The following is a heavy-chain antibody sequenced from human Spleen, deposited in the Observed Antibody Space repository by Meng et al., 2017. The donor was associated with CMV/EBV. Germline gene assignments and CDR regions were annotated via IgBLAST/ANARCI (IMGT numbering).Heavy chain of an antibody. J-gene: IGHJ6*02. Sequence: GGSLRLSCAASGFTFSSYAMSWVRQAPGKGLEWVSSISSSSSYIYYADSVKGRFTISRDNAKNSLYLQMNSLRAEDTAVYYCARKEYCSSTSCYPDGMDVWGQGTTVTV. D-gene: IGHD2-2*01. V-gene: IGHV3-21*01. CDR2: ISSSSSYI. CDR3: ARKEYCSSTSCYPDGMDV. CDR1: GFTFSSYA.